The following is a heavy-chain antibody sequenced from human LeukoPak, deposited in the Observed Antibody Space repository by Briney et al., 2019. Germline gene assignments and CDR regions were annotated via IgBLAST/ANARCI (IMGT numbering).Heavy chain of an antibody. Sequence: PGGSLRLSCAASGFTFSSYAMSWVRQAPGKGLEWVSAISGGGGSTYYADSVKGRFTISRDNSKNTLYLQMNSLRAEDTAVYYCAKGRTKTHYYDSSGYSGFDYWGQGTLVTVSS. CDR2: ISGGGGST. J-gene: IGHJ4*02. CDR1: GFTFSSYA. CDR3: AKGRTKTHYYDSSGYSGFDY. V-gene: IGHV3-23*01. D-gene: IGHD3-22*01.